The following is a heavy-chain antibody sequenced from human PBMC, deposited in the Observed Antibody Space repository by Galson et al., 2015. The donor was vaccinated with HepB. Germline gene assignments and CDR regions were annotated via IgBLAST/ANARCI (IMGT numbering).Heavy chain of an antibody. CDR2: MGSKSGNT. CDR3: ARGGWCSLDY. V-gene: IGHV1-8*01. D-gene: IGHD2-21*01. Sequence: SVKVSCKASGYTFNFYDINWVRQATGQGLEWMGWMGSKSGNTGYAQKFQGRVTMTRNTSITTAYMELTSLKSEDTAVYYCARGGWCSLDYWGQGTLVTVSS. CDR1: GYTFNFYD. J-gene: IGHJ4*02.